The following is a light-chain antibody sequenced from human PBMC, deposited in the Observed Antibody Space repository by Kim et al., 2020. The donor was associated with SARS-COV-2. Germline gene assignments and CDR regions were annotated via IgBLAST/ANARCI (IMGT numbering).Light chain of an antibody. CDR2: ANN. CDR1: SNDIGNQG. V-gene: IGLV10-54*01. Sequence: QPATLTCTGNSNDIGNQGAAWLQKHQGHPPKLLSYANNNRPSGISERFSASRSGNTASLTITGLQPEDEADYYCSTWDSSLSAWVFGGGTQLTVL. J-gene: IGLJ3*02. CDR3: STWDSSLSAWV.